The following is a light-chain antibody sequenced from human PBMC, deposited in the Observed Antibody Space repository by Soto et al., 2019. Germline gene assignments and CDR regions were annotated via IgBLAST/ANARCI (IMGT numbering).Light chain of an antibody. Sequence: EIVVTQAGDTLCLSPGEKAAGSCMVSQSVSNNYLAWYQQKPGQAPRLLIYGASNRATGIPDRFSGSGSGTDFTLTISRLEPEDFAVYYCQQYGSSPKTFGQGTKVDIK. V-gene: IGKV3-20*01. CDR2: GAS. CDR3: QQYGSSPKT. CDR1: QSVSNNY. J-gene: IGKJ1*01.